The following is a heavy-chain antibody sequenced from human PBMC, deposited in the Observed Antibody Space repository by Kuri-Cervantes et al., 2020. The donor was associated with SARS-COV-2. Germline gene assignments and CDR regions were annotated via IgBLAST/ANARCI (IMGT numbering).Heavy chain of an antibody. V-gene: IGHV4-59*10. Sequence: ESLKISCAVYGGSFSGYYWSWLRQPPGKGLEWIGRNYTSGSTNYNPSLKSRVTISVDTSKNQFSLKLTSVTAADTAVYYCVRGRTGWEPPLIYFYGMDVWGQGTTVTVSS. CDR3: VRGRTGWEPPLIYFYGMDV. CDR2: NYTSGST. D-gene: IGHD1-26*01. J-gene: IGHJ6*02. CDR1: GGSFSGYY.